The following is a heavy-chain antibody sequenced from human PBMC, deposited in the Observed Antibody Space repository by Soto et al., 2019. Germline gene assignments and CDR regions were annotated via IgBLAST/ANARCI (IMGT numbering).Heavy chain of an antibody. CDR2: IYSSGST. D-gene: IGHD5-18*01. CDR1: GGSISSGGYY. J-gene: IGHJ4*02. V-gene: IGHV4-61*08. CDR3: ARDHPHSYGVYYFDY. Sequence: LSLSCTVSGGSISSGGYYWRWFRQHPGKGLEWIGYIYSSGSTHYNPSLQNRVTISIDTSKNQVSLKVNSVTAADTAVYYCARDHPHSYGVYYFDYWGQGTPVTVSS.